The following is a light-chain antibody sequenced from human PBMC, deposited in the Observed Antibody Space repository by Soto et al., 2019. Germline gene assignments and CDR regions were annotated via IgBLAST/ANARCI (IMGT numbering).Light chain of an antibody. CDR3: QQYYSYPRT. V-gene: IGKV1-8*01. CDR1: QGISSY. Sequence: ALRMTQSPSSFSASTGDRVTITCRASQGISSYLAWYQQKPGKAPKLLIYAASTFQSGVPSRFSGSGSGTDFTLTISCLQSEDFATYYCQQYYSYPRTFGQGTKLEIK. CDR2: AAS. J-gene: IGKJ2*01.